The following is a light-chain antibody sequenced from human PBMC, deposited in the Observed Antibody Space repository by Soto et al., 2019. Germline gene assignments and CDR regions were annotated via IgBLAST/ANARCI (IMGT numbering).Light chain of an antibody. Sequence: DIQMTQSPSTLPASVGDRVTITCRASQGISSWLAWYQQKPGKAPKLLIYDASSLESGVPSRFSGSGSATEFPLTISSLQPDDFATYYCQQYNSHWTFGQGTKVEIK. CDR3: QQYNSHWT. CDR2: DAS. V-gene: IGKV1-5*01. J-gene: IGKJ1*01. CDR1: QGISSW.